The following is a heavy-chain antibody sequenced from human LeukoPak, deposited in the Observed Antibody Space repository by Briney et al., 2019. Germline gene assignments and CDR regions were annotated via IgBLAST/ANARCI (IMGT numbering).Heavy chain of an antibody. V-gene: IGHV3-49*04. Sequence: PGGSLRLSCAASGFAVSSSYMTWVRQAPGKGLEWAGFIRSKAYGGTTEYAASVKGRFTISRDDSKSIAYLQMNSLKTEDTAVYYCTRVLSGGGCIDYWGQGTLVTVSP. CDR1: GFAVSSSY. CDR2: IRSKAYGGTT. CDR3: TRVLSGGGCIDY. D-gene: IGHD3-16*01. J-gene: IGHJ4*02.